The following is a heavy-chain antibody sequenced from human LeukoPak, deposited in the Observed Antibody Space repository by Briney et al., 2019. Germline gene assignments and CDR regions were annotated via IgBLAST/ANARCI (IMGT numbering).Heavy chain of an antibody. CDR3: ARDSGTTGEVKFDP. V-gene: IGHV4-4*07. CDR2: IYSSGST. Sequence: SETLSLTCAASGGSISSYCWSWIRQPAGKGLEWIGRIYSSGSTTYNPSLKSRVTMSLDESKNQFSLKLSSVTAADTAVYYCARDSGTTGEVKFDPWGQGTLVTVSS. CDR1: GGSISSYC. J-gene: IGHJ5*02. D-gene: IGHD3-10*01.